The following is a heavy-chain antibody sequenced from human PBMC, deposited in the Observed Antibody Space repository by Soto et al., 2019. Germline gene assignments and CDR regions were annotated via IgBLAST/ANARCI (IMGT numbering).Heavy chain of an antibody. V-gene: IGHV6-1*01. J-gene: IGHJ4*02. CDR1: VVSVSSNGAA. D-gene: IGHD4-4*01. CDR2: TYYRSKWYY. CDR3: ARDPPAFHSAFDY. Sequence: QTLALTNDISVVSVSSNGAAWNWIRQSPSRGLEWLGRTYYRSKWYYDYAVSVKSRMTINPDTSKNQFSLQLTSVTPEDTAVYFCARDPPAFHSAFDYWGQGTVVTVSS.